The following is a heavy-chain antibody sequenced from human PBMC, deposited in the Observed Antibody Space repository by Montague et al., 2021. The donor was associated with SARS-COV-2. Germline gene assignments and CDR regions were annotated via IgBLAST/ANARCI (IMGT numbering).Heavy chain of an antibody. CDR2: VHHDRST. Sequence: SETLSLTCNVHGGSFSTYTWNWIRQRPGKGLEWIWEVHHDRSTNYNSSLKIRVTISAYTSKNQFYLKLTSVAAADTAVYDYARLGKGVVPSPILGVSPYYSYHSMDVWGQGTTVTVSS. J-gene: IGHJ6*02. CDR1: GGSFSTYT. V-gene: IGHV4-34*01. CDR3: ARLGKGVVPSPILGVSPYYSYHSMDV. D-gene: IGHD2-2*02.